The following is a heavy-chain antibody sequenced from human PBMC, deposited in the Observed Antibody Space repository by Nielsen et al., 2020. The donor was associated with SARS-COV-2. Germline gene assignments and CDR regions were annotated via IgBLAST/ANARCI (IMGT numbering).Heavy chain of an antibody. CDR1: GFTFSSYG. J-gene: IGHJ4*02. D-gene: IGHD3-10*01. Sequence: GESLKISCAASGFTFSSYGMHWVRQAPGKGLEWVAVISYDGNNKYYSDSVKGRFTISRDNSKKTLYLQMNSLRAEDTAVYYCATSWYHYPTSGWTPHVVHWGQGTLVTVSS. CDR3: ATSWYHYPTSGWTPHVVH. CDR2: ISYDGNNK. V-gene: IGHV3-30*03.